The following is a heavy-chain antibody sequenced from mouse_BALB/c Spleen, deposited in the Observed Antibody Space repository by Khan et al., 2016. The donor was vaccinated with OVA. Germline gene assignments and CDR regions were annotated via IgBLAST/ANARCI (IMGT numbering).Heavy chain of an antibody. CDR1: GYAFSRYW. V-gene: IGHV1-80*01. CDR3: AGAGYYRYDGYYCDY. Sequence: QVQLKESGAELVRPGSSVKISCKASGYAFSRYWMNWVKQRPGQGLEWIGQIYPGDGDTNYNGKFKGKATLTADKSSSTAYMQLNSLTSENSAVYFWAGAGYYRYDGYYCDYWGQGTTLTVSS. CDR2: IYPGDGDT. D-gene: IGHD2-14*01. J-gene: IGHJ2*01.